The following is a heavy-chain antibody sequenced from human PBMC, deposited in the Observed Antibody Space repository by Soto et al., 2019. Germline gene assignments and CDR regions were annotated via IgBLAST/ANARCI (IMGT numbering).Heavy chain of an antibody. Sequence: GESLKISCKGSGYSFTSYWIGWVRQMPGKGLEWMGIIYPGDSDTRYSPSFQGQVTISADKSISTAYLQWSSLKASDTAVYYCASGYCSGGSCSRYGMDVWGQGTTVTVSS. J-gene: IGHJ6*02. V-gene: IGHV5-51*01. CDR2: IYPGDSDT. D-gene: IGHD2-15*01. CDR1: GYSFTSYW. CDR3: ASGYCSGGSCSRYGMDV.